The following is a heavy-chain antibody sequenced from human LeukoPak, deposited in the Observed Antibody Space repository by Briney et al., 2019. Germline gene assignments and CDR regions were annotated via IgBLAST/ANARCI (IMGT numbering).Heavy chain of an antibody. V-gene: IGHV3-21*01. Sequence: PGGSLRLSCAASGFTFRSYGMSWVRQAPGKGLEWVSSISSSSSYIYYADSVKGRFTISRDNAKNSLYLQMNSLRAEDTAVYYCARDRSYDSSGYYWNDAFDIWGQGTMVTVSS. J-gene: IGHJ3*02. CDR1: GFTFRSYG. CDR3: ARDRSYDSSGYYWNDAFDI. D-gene: IGHD3-22*01. CDR2: ISSSSSYI.